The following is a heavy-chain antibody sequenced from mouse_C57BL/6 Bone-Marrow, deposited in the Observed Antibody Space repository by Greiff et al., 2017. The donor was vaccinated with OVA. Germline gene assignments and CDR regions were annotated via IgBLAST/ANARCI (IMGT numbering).Heavy chain of an antibody. D-gene: IGHD2-5*01. CDR1: GFNIKDDY. V-gene: IGHV14-4*01. J-gene: IGHJ3*01. CDR2: IDPENGDT. Sequence: EVQLQQSGAELVRPGASVKLSCTASGFNIKDDYMHWVKQRPEQGLEWIGWIDPENGDTEYASKFQGKATITADTSSNTAYLQLSSLTSEDTAVYYCTTYSNQRAWFAYWGQGTLVTVSA. CDR3: TTYSNQRAWFAY.